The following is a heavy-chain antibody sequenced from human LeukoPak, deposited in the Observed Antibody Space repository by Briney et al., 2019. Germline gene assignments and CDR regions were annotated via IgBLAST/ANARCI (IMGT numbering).Heavy chain of an antibody. V-gene: IGHV4-31*11. CDR2: IYYSGST. J-gene: IGHJ5*02. CDR1: GGSISSGGYY. Sequence: PSETLSLTCAVSGGSISSGGYYWSWIRQHPGKGLEWIGYIYYSGSTYYNPSLKSRVTISVDTSKNQFSLKLSSVTAADTAVYYCARAIIVGVSPSFDPWGQGTLVTVSS. CDR3: ARAIIVGVSPSFDP. D-gene: IGHD3-10*01.